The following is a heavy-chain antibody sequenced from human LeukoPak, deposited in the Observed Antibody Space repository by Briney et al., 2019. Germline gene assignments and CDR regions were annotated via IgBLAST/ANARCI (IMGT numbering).Heavy chain of an antibody. V-gene: IGHV1-8*01. D-gene: IGHD6-13*01. Sequence: ASVKVSCKAAGYTFTIYDINWVRQATGQGLEWMGWMNPNSGNTGYAQKFQGRVTMTRNTSISTAYMELSSLRSEDTAVYYCARDSSSWYGMDVWGQGTTVTVSS. J-gene: IGHJ6*02. CDR1: GYTFTIYD. CDR2: MNPNSGNT. CDR3: ARDSSSWYGMDV.